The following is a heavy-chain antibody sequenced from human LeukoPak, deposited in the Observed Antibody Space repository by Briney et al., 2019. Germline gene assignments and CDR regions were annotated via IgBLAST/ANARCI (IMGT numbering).Heavy chain of an antibody. V-gene: IGHV1-2*02. CDR1: GYTFTAYY. CDR2: MNPNSGGT. D-gene: IGHD6-19*01. Sequence: ASVKVSCKTSGYTFTAYYIHWLRQAPGQGLEWMGGMNPNSGGTKYAQTFQGRVTLTRDTSISKAYLELSSLPSDDLAVYFCARQGSNSSGWYPVDDWGQGTLVTVSS. J-gene: IGHJ4*02. CDR3: ARQGSNSSGWYPVDD.